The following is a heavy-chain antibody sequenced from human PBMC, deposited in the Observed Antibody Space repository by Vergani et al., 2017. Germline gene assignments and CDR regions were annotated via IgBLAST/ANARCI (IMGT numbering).Heavy chain of an antibody. Sequence: QVQLVESGGGVVQPGRSLRLSCAASGFTFSSYAMHWVRQAPGKGLEWVAVISYDGSNKYYADSVKGRFTISRDNSKNTLYLQMNSLRAEDTAVYYCARYILRYCRSTSCYCWFDPWGQGTLVTVSS. CDR1: GFTFSSYA. D-gene: IGHD2-2*01. J-gene: IGHJ5*02. V-gene: IGHV3-30-3*01. CDR3: ARYILRYCRSTSCYCWFDP. CDR2: ISYDGSNK.